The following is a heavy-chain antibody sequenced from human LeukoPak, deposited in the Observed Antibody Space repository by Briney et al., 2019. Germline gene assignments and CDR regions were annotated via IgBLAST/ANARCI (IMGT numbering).Heavy chain of an antibody. Sequence: GASVKVSCKASGYSFTNNYIHWVRQAPGQGLEWMGMIYPRDGSTSYAQRFQDRVTVTRDTSTSTVHMELSGLRAEDTALYYCAREKEGFDYGGRGPLAPVPS. V-gene: IGHV1-46*01. CDR1: GYSFTNNY. CDR2: IYPRDGST. J-gene: IGHJ4*02. CDR3: AREKEGFDY.